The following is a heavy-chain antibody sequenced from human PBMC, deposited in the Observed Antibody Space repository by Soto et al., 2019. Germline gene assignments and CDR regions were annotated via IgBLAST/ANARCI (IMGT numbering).Heavy chain of an antibody. Sequence: PSWTLSLTCNVSGGSISSCRSDGAWFRQPPGKELEWIANIFYAGSTNYNPSLKSRVTISVDTSKNQFSLKLSSVTAADTAVYYCARGVFGVVIAHYYYYYMDVWGKGTTVTVSS. J-gene: IGHJ6*03. CDR2: IFYAGST. D-gene: IGHD3-3*01. V-gene: IGHV4-39*07. CDR3: ARGVFGVVIAHYYYYYMDV. CDR1: GGSISSCRSD.